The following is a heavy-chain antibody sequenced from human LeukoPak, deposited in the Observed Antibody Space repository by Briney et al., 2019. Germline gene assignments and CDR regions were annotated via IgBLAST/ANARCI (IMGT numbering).Heavy chain of an antibody. CDR3: AKDEPDAFDI. J-gene: IGHJ3*02. CDR2: INPNSGCT. CDR1: GYAFTAYY. D-gene: IGHD1-14*01. Sequence: ASVKVSCKASGYAFTAYYMHWVRQAPGQGLEWMGWINPNSGCTNYAQKFHGRVTMTRDTSISTAYMELSSLRSDDTAVYYCAKDEPDAFDIWGQGTMVTVS. V-gene: IGHV1-2*02.